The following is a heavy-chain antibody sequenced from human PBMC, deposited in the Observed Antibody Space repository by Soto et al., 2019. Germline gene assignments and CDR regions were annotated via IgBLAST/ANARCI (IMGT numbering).Heavy chain of an antibody. CDR2: INAGNGNT. D-gene: IGHD4-4*01. CDR3: VRGGYSSSWERLDP. CDR1: GYTFTSYA. V-gene: IGHV1-3*01. Sequence: GASVKVSCKASGYTFTSYAMHCVRQAPGQRLEWMGWINAGNGNTKYSQKFQGRVTITRDTSASTAYMELSSLRSEDTAMYYCVRGGYSSSWERLDPWGQGTLVTVSS. J-gene: IGHJ5*02.